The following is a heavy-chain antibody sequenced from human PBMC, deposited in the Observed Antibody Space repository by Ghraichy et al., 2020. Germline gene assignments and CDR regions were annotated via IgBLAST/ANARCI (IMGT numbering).Heavy chain of an antibody. CDR2: IYHSGGT. V-gene: IGHV4-31*03. CDR1: GDSITSGDYY. CDR3: ARDHAGAYYYYYAMDV. D-gene: IGHD2-8*02. J-gene: IGHJ6*02. Sequence: SETLSLTCTVSGDSITSGDYYWTWIRQHPGKGLEWIGYIYHSGGTYYNPSLKSRLTISVDTSKNQFSLKLSSVTAADTAVYYCARDHAGAYYYYYAMDVWGQGTTVTVSS.